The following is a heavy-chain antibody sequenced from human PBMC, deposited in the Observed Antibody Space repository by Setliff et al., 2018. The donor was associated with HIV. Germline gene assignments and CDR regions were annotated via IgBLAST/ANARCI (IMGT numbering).Heavy chain of an antibody. Sequence: GASVKVSCKASGGTFSSYAFSWVRQAPGQGLEWMGGIIPFFGTANYAQKFQGRVTITADESTSTANMELSSLRSEDTAVYYCARGQNSMVQRFYYYMDVWGKGTTVTVSS. CDR2: IIPFFGTA. CDR3: ARGQNSMVQRFYYYMDV. D-gene: IGHD3-10*01. J-gene: IGHJ6*03. CDR1: GGTFSSYA. V-gene: IGHV1-69*13.